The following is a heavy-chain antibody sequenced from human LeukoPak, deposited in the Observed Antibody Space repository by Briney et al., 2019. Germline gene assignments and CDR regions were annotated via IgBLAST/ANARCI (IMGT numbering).Heavy chain of an antibody. CDR2: INTDGTLT. D-gene: IGHD3-10*01. CDR1: GFTFSTSW. J-gene: IGHJ5*02. Sequence: GGSLRLSCAASGFTFSTSWMFWVRQPPGKGLLWVSRINTDGTLTTYADSVKGRFTISRDNAENTLYLQMNSLRAEDTAVYYCVTEYSRSANHWGQGTLVTVSS. CDR3: VTEYSRSANH. V-gene: IGHV3-74*01.